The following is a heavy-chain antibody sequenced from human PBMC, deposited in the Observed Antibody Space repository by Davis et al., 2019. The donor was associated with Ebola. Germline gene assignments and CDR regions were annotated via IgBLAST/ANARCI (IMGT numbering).Heavy chain of an antibody. D-gene: IGHD4-17*01. CDR3: ATGGLRYFQH. Sequence: PGGSLRLSCAVSGFPLNNYWMSWVRQTPGKGLEWVANINEDGSDKYYLDSVKDRFTISRDNAKSALFLQMNSLRAEDTALYYCATGGLRYFQHWGQGTLVTVSS. CDR1: GFPLNNYW. CDR2: INEDGSDK. J-gene: IGHJ1*01. V-gene: IGHV3-7*03.